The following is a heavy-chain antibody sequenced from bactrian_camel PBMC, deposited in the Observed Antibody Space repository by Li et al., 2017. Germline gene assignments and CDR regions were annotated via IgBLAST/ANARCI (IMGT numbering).Heavy chain of an antibody. V-gene: IGHV3S53*01. Sequence: HVQLVESGGGSVQAGGSLRLSCGASGSIYGDACVGWLRQAPGKEREGVAAIGMDGRTSAADSVKGRFTISKDNAKNTLYLQMDNLQPEDTAVYYCAARPVNTRACVAGGRYEFGYWGQGTQVTVS. J-gene: IGHJ4*01. D-gene: IGHD1*01. CDR1: GSIYGDAC. CDR3: AARPVNTRACVAGGRYEFGY. CDR2: IGMDGRT.